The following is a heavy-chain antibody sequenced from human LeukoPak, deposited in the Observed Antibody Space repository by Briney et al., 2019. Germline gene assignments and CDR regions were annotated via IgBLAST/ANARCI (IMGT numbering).Heavy chain of an antibody. CDR2: IYYSGAT. J-gene: IGHJ3*01. CDR3: ARLDRYSSSRRGSFDL. CDR1: GGSITYYY. D-gene: IGHD6-13*01. Sequence: SETPSLTCTVSGGSITYYYWTWIRQSPGKGLEWIGYIYYSGATNYNPSLNSRLTISLDTSRNQFSLNLKSVTAADTAIYYCARLDRYSSSRRGSFDLWGRGTTVTVSS. V-gene: IGHV4-59*01.